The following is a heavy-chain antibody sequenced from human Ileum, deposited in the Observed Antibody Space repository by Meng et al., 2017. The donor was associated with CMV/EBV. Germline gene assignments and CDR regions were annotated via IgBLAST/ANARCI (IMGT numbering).Heavy chain of an antibody. D-gene: IGHD4/OR15-4a*01. CDR1: GFTFSSYE. V-gene: IGHV3-48*03. Sequence: GESLKISCAASGFTFSSYEMNWVRQAPGKGLEWDSYISSSGSTIYYADSVKGRFTISRDNSRNTLYLQTNSLRAEDTALYYCATAGGTNYLAYYFDYWGQGTLVTVSS. CDR3: ATAGGTNYLAYYFDY. J-gene: IGHJ4*02. CDR2: ISSSGSTI.